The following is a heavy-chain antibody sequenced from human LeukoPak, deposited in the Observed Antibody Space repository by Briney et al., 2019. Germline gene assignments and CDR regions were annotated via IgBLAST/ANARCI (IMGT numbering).Heavy chain of an antibody. CDR1: GFTFSTYG. CDR2: ITNDGRDK. J-gene: IGHJ4*02. CDR3: AKDGDIAAADYYFDY. D-gene: IGHD6-13*01. V-gene: IGHV3-30*18. Sequence: GRSLRLSCAASGFTFSTYGMHWVRQAPGKGLEWVSRITNDGRDKHHADSVKGRFTISRDNSKNTLYLQMNSLRAEDTAVYYCAKDGDIAAADYYFDYWGQGTLVTVSS.